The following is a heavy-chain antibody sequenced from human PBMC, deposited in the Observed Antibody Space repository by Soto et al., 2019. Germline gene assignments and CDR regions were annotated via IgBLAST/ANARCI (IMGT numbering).Heavy chain of an antibody. CDR3: ARVITIVRGVGCY. V-gene: IGHV3-30-3*01. CDR2: ISYDGNNK. D-gene: IGHD3-10*01. J-gene: IGHJ4*02. Sequence: QVQLVESGGGVVQPGRSLRLSCAASGFTFSSYAMHWVRQAPGKGLEWVAVISYDGNNKYYADSVKGRFTISRDNFKNTLYLQMNSLRAEDTAVYYCARVITIVRGVGCYWGQGTLVTVSS. CDR1: GFTFSSYA.